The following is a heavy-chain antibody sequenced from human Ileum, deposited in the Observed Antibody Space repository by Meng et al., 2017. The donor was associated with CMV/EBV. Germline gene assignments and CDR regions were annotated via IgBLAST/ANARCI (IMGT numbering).Heavy chain of an antibody. Sequence: SGFSFSNVWMTWVRQAPGKGLEWVGRIKSKSVGGTTDYAAPVNGRFTISRDDSKSTLYLQMSSLKTEDTAVYYCTTDLVGGNYRHNGYWGQGTLVTVSS. D-gene: IGHD2-21*01. CDR1: GFSFSNVW. V-gene: IGHV3-15*01. J-gene: IGHJ4*02. CDR3: TTDLVGGNYRHNGY. CDR2: IKSKSVGGTT.